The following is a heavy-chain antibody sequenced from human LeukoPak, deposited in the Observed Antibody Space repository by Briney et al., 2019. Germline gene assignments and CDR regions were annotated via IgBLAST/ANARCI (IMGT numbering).Heavy chain of an antibody. CDR1: GYTFTGYY. Sequence: ASVNVSCTASGYTFTGYYIHWVRQAPGQGLDWMGRINPNDGGTNYAQKFQGRVTMTRDMSMSTACMELSRLRSDDTAVYYCAGEDNSSGYRPFDIWGQGTMVTVPS. J-gene: IGHJ3*02. CDR3: AGEDNSSGYRPFDI. CDR2: INPNDGGT. V-gene: IGHV1-2*06. D-gene: IGHD3-22*01.